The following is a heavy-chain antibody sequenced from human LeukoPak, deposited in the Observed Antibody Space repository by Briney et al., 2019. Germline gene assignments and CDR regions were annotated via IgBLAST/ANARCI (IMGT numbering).Heavy chain of an antibody. J-gene: IGHJ4*02. CDR3: ARGFNSYGSYYFDY. Sequence: KPSETLSLTCTVSGGSISSYYWSWIRQPPGKGLEWIGYIYYRGSTNYNPSLKSRVTISVDTSKNQFSLKLSSVTAADTAVYYCARGFNSYGSYYFDYWGQGTLVTVSS. CDR2: IYYRGST. D-gene: IGHD5-18*01. V-gene: IGHV4-59*01. CDR1: GGSISSYY.